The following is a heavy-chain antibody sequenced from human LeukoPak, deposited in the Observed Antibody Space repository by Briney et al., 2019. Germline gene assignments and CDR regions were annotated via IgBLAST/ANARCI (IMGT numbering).Heavy chain of an antibody. CDR3: ARAHRPYYYGSGSQNCDY. CDR1: GFTFSSYS. CDR2: ISSSSSTI. J-gene: IGHJ4*02. D-gene: IGHD3-10*01. V-gene: IGHV3-48*02. Sequence: GGSLRLSCAASGFTFSSYSMNWVRQAPGKGLEWVSYISSSSSTIYYADSVKGRFTISRDNAKNSLYLQMNSLRDEDTAVYYCARAHRPYYYGSGSQNCDYWGQGTLVTVSS.